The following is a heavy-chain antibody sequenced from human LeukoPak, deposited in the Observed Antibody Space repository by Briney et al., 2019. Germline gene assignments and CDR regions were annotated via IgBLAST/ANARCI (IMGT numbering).Heavy chain of an antibody. D-gene: IGHD3-10*01. J-gene: IGHJ5*02. CDR1: GGSFSGYY. CDR3: ARDTTLYYGSGSFPNWFDP. CDR2: INHSGST. V-gene: IGHV4-34*01. Sequence: SETLSLTCAVYGGSFSGYYWSWIRQPPGKGLEWIGEINHSGSTNYNPSLKSRVTISVDTSKNQFSLKLSSVTAADTAVYYCARDTTLYYGSGSFPNWFDPWGQGTLVTVSS.